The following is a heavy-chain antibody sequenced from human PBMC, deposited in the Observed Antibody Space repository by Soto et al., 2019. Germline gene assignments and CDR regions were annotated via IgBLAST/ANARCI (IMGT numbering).Heavy chain of an antibody. CDR1: GFTFSSYA. CDR2: ISGSGGST. J-gene: IGHJ3*02. Sequence: EVQLLESGGGLVQPGGSLRLSCAASGFTFSSYAMSWVRQAPGKGLEWVSGISGSGGSTYYADSVKGRFTISRDNSKNTLYLQMNSLRAEDTAVYYCAKDRSHVTMVRGAPLDAFDIWGQGTMVTVSS. V-gene: IGHV3-23*01. D-gene: IGHD3-10*01. CDR3: AKDRSHVTMVRGAPLDAFDI.